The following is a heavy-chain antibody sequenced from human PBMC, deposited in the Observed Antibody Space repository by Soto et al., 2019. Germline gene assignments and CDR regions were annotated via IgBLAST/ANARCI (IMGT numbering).Heavy chain of an antibody. J-gene: IGHJ2*01. Sequence: GASVKVSCKASGYTFTSYGISWVRQAPGQGLEWMGWISAYNGNTNYAQKLQGRVTMTTDTSTSTAYMELRSLRSDDTAVYYCAREKQQLVRGGWYFDLWGRGTLVTVSS. D-gene: IGHD6-13*01. CDR3: AREKQQLVRGGWYFDL. V-gene: IGHV1-18*01. CDR1: GYTFTSYG. CDR2: ISAYNGNT.